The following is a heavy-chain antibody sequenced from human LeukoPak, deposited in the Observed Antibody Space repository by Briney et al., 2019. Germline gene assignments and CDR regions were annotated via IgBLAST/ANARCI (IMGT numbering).Heavy chain of an antibody. CDR3: ARGLILEQLGG. D-gene: IGHD6-6*01. V-gene: IGHV3-48*03. J-gene: IGHJ4*02. CDR2: ISSSGSTI. Sequence: GGSLRLSCAASGFTFSTYAMNRVRQAPGKGLEWVSYISSSGSTIYYADSVKGRFTISRDNAKNSLYLQMNSLRAEDTAVYYCARGLILEQLGGRGQGTLVTVSS. CDR1: GFTFSTYA.